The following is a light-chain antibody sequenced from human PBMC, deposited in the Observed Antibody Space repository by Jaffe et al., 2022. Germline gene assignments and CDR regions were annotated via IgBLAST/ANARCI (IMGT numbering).Light chain of an antibody. CDR2: TAS. V-gene: IGKV1-39*01. Sequence: DIQVTQSPSSLSASVGDRVTITCRASQSISNYLNWYQQKPGKAPKLLIYTASSLHSGVPLRFSGSGSGADFTLTISSLQPEDFAVYYCQQSYNLPWTFGQGTKVEI. CDR3: QQSYNLPWT. J-gene: IGKJ1*01. CDR1: QSISNY.